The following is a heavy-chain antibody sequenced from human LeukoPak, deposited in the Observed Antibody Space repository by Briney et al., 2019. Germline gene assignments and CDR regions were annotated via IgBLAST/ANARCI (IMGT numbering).Heavy chain of an antibody. CDR2: ISSSSSYI. Sequence: PGGSLRLSCAASGFTFSSYSMNWVRQAPGKGLGWVSSISSSSSYIYYADSVKGRFTISRDNAKNSLYLQMNSLRAEDTAVYYCASSSYDYVWGSYRVVYFDYWGQGTLVTVSS. J-gene: IGHJ4*02. V-gene: IGHV3-21*01. D-gene: IGHD3-16*02. CDR3: ASSSYDYVWGSYRVVYFDY. CDR1: GFTFSSYS.